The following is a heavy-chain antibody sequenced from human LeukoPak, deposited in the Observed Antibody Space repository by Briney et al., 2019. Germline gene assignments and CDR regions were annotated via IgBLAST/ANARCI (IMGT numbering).Heavy chain of an antibody. D-gene: IGHD3-10*01. CDR1: GYSISSGYY. V-gene: IGHV4-38-2*01. J-gene: IGHJ4*02. CDR3: ARHPHSGCGFGELLCEFDY. CDR2: IYHSGST. Sequence: PSETLSLTCAVSGYSISSGYYWGWIRQPPGKGLEWIGSIYHSGSTYYNPSLKSRVTISVDTSKNQFSLKLSSVTAADTAVYYCARHPHSGCGFGELLCEFDYWGQGTLVTVSS.